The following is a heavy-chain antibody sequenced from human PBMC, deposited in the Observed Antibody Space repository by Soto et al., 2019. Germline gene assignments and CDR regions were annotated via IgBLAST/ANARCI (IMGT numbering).Heavy chain of an antibody. CDR1: GYSFTSYW. D-gene: IGHD3-3*01. Sequence: GESLKTSCKGSGYSFTSYWISWVRQMPGKGLEWMGRIDPSDSYTNYSPSFQGHVTISADKSISTAYLQWSSLKASDTAMYYCARHGYYDFWSGYYGPWRGVYYYGMDVWGQGTTVTVSS. CDR2: IDPSDSYT. J-gene: IGHJ6*02. CDR3: ARHGYYDFWSGYYGPWRGVYYYGMDV. V-gene: IGHV5-10-1*01.